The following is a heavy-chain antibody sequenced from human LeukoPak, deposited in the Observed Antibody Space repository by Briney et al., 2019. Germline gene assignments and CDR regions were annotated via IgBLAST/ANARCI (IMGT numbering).Heavy chain of an antibody. V-gene: IGHV3-23*01. CDR3: ARFPGIAAAGTKGVWFDP. CDR1: GFTFSSYA. J-gene: IGHJ5*02. Sequence: GGSLRLSCAASGFTFSSYAMSWVRQAPGKGLEWVSAISGSGGSTYYADSVKGRFTISRDNSKNTLYLQMNSLRAEDTAVYYCARFPGIAAAGTKGVWFDPWGQGTLVTVSS. CDR2: ISGSGGST. D-gene: IGHD6-13*01.